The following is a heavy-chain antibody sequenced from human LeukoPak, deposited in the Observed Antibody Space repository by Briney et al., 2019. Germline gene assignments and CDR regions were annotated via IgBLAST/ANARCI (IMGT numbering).Heavy chain of an antibody. Sequence: SETLSLTCTVSGGSISSSSYYWGWIRQPPGKGLEWIGSIYYSGNTYYNPSLKSRVTISVDTSKNQFSLKLSSVTAADTAVYYCARVRGDFWSARYYYYYYMDVWGKGTTVTVSS. CDR2: IYYSGNT. J-gene: IGHJ6*03. CDR3: ARVRGDFWSARYYYYYYMDV. CDR1: GGSISSSSYY. D-gene: IGHD3-3*01. V-gene: IGHV4-39*07.